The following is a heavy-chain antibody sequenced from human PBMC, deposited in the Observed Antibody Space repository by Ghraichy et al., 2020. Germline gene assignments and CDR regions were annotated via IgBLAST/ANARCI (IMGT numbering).Heavy chain of an antibody. V-gene: IGHV3-53*01. Sequence: GGSLRLSCAVSGLPLNNNHINWVRQAPGKGLEWVSFIYKDGDTSYADSVKGRFTISRDRAKNTVYLQLDSLRDEDTAKDYCAGSLSGLDSGDHWGQGTLVTVSS. D-gene: IGHD6-19*01. J-gene: IGHJ4*02. CDR3: AGSLSGLDSGDH. CDR1: GLPLNNNH. CDR2: IYKDGDT.